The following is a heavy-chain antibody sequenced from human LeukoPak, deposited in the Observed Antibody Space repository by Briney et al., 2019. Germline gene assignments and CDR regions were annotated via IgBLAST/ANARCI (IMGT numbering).Heavy chain of an antibody. CDR1: GFTFSSYW. CDR2: IKYDGIER. D-gene: IGHD6-13*01. CDR3: GRESVAAGLGH. Sequence: GGSLRLSCAASGFTFSSYWMHWVRQAPGKGLVWGARIKYDGIERGYADSVKGRFTISRDNAKNTLYLQMNSLRAEDTAVYYCGRESVAAGLGHWGQGTLVTVST. J-gene: IGHJ4*02. V-gene: IGHV3-74*01.